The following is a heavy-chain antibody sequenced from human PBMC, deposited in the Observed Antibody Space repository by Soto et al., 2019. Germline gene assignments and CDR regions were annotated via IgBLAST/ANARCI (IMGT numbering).Heavy chain of an antibody. CDR2: IYYSGST. V-gene: IGHV4-61*01. Sequence: QVQLQESGPGLVKPSETLSLTCTVSGGSVSSGSYYWSWIRQPPGKGLEWIGYIYYSGSTNYNPSLKSRVTISVDTSKNQFSLKLSSVTAADTAVYYCARVREGATNWFDPWGQGTLVTVSS. J-gene: IGHJ5*02. CDR1: GGSVSSGSYY. D-gene: IGHD1-26*01. CDR3: ARVREGATNWFDP.